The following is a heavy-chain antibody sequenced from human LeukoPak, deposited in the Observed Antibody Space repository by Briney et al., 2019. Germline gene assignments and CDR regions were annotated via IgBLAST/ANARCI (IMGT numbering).Heavy chain of an antibody. CDR2: IYTSGST. V-gene: IGHV4-61*02. J-gene: IGHJ4*02. CDR1: GGSISSGSYY. Sequence: SETLSLTCTVSGGSISSGSYYWSWIRQPAGKGLEWIGRIYTSGSTNYNPSLKSRVTISVDTSKNQFSLKLSSVTAADTAVYYCARGKGGYSYGFGLSFPFDYWGQGTLVTVSS. D-gene: IGHD5-18*01. CDR3: ARGKGGYSYGFGLSFPFDY.